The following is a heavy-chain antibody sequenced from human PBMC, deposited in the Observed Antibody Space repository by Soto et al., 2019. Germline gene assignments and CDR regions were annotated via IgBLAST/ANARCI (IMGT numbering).Heavy chain of an antibody. Sequence: GGSLRLSCAASGFTFSSYGMHWVRQAPGKGLEWVAVISYDGSNKYYADSVKGRFNISRDNSKNTLYLQMNSLRAEDTAVYYCAKDLLSSSSGDYWGQGTLVTVSS. CDR2: ISYDGSNK. D-gene: IGHD6-6*01. CDR1: GFTFSSYG. CDR3: AKDLLSSSSGDY. V-gene: IGHV3-30*18. J-gene: IGHJ4*02.